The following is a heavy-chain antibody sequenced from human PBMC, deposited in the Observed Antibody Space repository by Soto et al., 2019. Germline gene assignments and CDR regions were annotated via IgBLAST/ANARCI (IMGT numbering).Heavy chain of an antibody. CDR2: IWYDGSNK. CDR1: GFTFSSYG. Sequence: PGGSLRLSCAASGFTFSSYGMHWVRQAPGKGLEWVAVIWYDGSNKYYADSVKGRFTISRDNSKNTLYLQMNSLRAEDTAVYYCARASVGATTYSWFDPWGQGTLVTVSS. J-gene: IGHJ5*02. V-gene: IGHV3-33*01. CDR3: ARASVGATTYSWFDP. D-gene: IGHD1-26*01.